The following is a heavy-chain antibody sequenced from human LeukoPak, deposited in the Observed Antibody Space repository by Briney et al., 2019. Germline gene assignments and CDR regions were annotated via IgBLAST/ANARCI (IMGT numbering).Heavy chain of an antibody. D-gene: IGHD4-17*01. Sequence: ASVKVSCKASGYTFTGYYMHWVRQAPGQGLEWMGWINPNSGGTNYAQKFQGRVTMTRDTSISTAYMELSRLRSDDTAVYYCARLTTVTTTGAGWFDPWGQGTLVTVSS. CDR1: GYTFTGYY. CDR2: INPNSGGT. V-gene: IGHV1-2*02. J-gene: IGHJ5*02. CDR3: ARLTTVTTTGAGWFDP.